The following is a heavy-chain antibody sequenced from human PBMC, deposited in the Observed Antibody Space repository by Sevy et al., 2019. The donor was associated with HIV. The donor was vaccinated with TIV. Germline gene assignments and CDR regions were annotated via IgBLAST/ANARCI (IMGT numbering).Heavy chain of an antibody. CDR2: ISYDGSKK. J-gene: IGHJ4*02. Sequence: GGSLRLSCAASGFTFSSYALLWVRQAPGKGLEWVSLISYDGSKKYYSESVKGRFAISREESKTTLFLQMNSLRREDTAIYCCARVGVSYCTDDCYHRFDYWGRGTLVTVSS. CDR3: ARVGVSYCTDDCYHRFDY. CDR1: GFTFSSYA. V-gene: IGHV3-30*09. D-gene: IGHD2-21*02.